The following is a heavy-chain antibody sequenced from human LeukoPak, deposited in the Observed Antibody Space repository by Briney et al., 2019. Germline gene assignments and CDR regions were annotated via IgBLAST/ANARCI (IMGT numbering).Heavy chain of an antibody. CDR2: ISGSGGST. D-gene: IGHD7-27*01. J-gene: IGHJ4*02. CDR3: AKDVGNWGGYFDY. CDR1: GFTFSSYS. V-gene: IGHV3-23*01. Sequence: GGSLRLSCAASGFTFSSYSMNWVRQAPGKGLEWVSAISGSGGSTYYADSVKGRFTVSRDNSKNTLYLQMNSLRAEDTAVYFCAKDVGNWGGYFDYWGQGALVTVSS.